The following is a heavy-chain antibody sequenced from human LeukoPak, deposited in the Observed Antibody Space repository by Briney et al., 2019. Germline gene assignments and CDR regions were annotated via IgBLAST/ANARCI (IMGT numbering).Heavy chain of an antibody. CDR2: INHSGST. J-gene: IGHJ4*02. V-gene: IGHV4-34*01. CDR3: ARARARGHFDY. Sequence: SETLSLTCAVYGGSFSGYYWSWLRQPPGKGLEWIGEINHSGSTNYNPSLKSRVTISVDTSKNQFSLKLSSVTAADTAVYYCARARARGHFDYWGQGTLVTVSS. CDR1: GGSFSGYY.